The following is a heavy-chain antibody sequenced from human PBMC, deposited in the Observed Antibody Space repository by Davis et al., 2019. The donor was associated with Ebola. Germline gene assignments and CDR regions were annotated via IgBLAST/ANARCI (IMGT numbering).Heavy chain of an antibody. Sequence: SSAASGFTFSSYGMHWVRQAPGKGLEWVAVISYDGSNKYYADSVKGRFTISRDNSKNTLYLQMNSLRAEDTAVYYCAKGSSGSSSWYYYYGMDVWGQGTTVTVSS. CDR3: AKGSSGSSSWYYYYGMDV. J-gene: IGHJ6*02. CDR1: GFTFSSYG. CDR2: ISYDGSNK. D-gene: IGHD6-13*01. V-gene: IGHV3-30*18.